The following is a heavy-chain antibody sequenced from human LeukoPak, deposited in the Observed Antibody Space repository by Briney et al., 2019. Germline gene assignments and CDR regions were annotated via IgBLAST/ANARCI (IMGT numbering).Heavy chain of an antibody. Sequence: PGGALRLSCAASGFTFSSYSMDWVRQAPGKGVEWVSSISSSSSYIYYADSVKDRVTISRDNAKNSLYLQMNSLGAEDTAVYYCAREFLSPSLEPPNDYWGQGTLVTVSS. CDR1: GFTFSSYS. V-gene: IGHV3-21*01. D-gene: IGHD1-1*01. CDR3: AREFLSPSLEPPNDY. CDR2: ISSSSSYI. J-gene: IGHJ4*02.